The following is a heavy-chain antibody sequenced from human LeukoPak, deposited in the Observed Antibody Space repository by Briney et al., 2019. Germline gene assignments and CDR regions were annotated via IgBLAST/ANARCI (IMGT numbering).Heavy chain of an antibody. CDR1: GFTFSSFG. V-gene: IGHV3-21*01. J-gene: IGHJ5*02. Sequence: GGSLRLSCAVSGFTFSSFGMNWVRQAPGKGLEWVSSISSSGNYIYYADSVKGRFTTSRDNTKNSLYLQMNSLRAEDTAVYYCASSIVVVTARYNWFDPWGQGTLVTVS. D-gene: IGHD2-21*02. CDR2: ISSSGNYI. CDR3: ASSIVVVTARYNWFDP.